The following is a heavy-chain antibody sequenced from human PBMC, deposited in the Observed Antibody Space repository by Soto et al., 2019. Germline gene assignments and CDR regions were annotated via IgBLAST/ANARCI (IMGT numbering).Heavy chain of an antibody. J-gene: IGHJ6*02. Sequence: GASVKVSCKASGGTFSSYAISWVRQAPGQGLEWMGGIIPIFGTANYAQKFQGRVTITADESTSTAYMELSSLRSEDTAVYYCARDRITIFGVGLYYYYGMDGWGQGTTVTISS. CDR2: IIPIFGTA. CDR3: ARDRITIFGVGLYYYYGMDG. V-gene: IGHV1-69*13. D-gene: IGHD3-3*01. CDR1: GGTFSSYA.